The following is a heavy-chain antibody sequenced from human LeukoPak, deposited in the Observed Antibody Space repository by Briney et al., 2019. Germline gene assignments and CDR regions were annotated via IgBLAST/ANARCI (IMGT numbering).Heavy chain of an antibody. J-gene: IGHJ4*02. CDR3: ALARRDGYNSFDY. CDR1: GGSISSYY. D-gene: IGHD5-24*01. CDR2: IYYNGST. Sequence: SETLSLTCTVSGGSISSYYWSWVRQPPGKGLEWIGYIYYNGSTNYNPSPTSRVTISLDTSKNQFSLKLSSVTAAGTAVYYCALARRDGYNSFDYWGQGTLVTVSS. V-gene: IGHV4-59*08.